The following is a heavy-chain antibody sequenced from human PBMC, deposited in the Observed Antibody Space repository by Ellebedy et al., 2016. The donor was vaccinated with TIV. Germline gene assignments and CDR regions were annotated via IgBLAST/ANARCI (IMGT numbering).Heavy chain of an antibody. V-gene: IGHV4-34*09. Sequence: SETLSLXXAVYGGSFSGYYWSWIRQPPEKGLEWIGYIYYSGSTYYNPSLKSRVTISVDTSKNQFSLKLSSVTAADTAVYYCARRGTYGDYFDYWGQGTLVTVSS. CDR2: IYYSGST. CDR3: ARRGTYGDYFDY. CDR1: GGSFSGYY. D-gene: IGHD4-17*01. J-gene: IGHJ4*02.